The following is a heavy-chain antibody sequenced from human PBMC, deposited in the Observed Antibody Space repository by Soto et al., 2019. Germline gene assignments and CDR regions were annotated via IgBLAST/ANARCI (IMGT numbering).Heavy chain of an antibody. CDR1: GGSISSSSYY. Sequence: SETLSLTCTVSGGSISSSSYYWGWIRQPPGKGLEWIGSIYYSGSTYYNPSLKSRVTISVDTSKNQFSLKLSSVTAADTAVYYCARHKIFGVVIKGGWFDPWGQGTLVTVSS. D-gene: IGHD3-3*01. V-gene: IGHV4-39*01. CDR3: ARHKIFGVVIKGGWFDP. CDR2: IYYSGST. J-gene: IGHJ5*02.